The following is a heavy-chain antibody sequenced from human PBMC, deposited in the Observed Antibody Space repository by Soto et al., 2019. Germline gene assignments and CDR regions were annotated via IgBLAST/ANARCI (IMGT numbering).Heavy chain of an antibody. CDR2: INPSGGST. J-gene: IGHJ5*02. V-gene: IGHV1-46*01. CDR1: GYTFTSYY. D-gene: IGHD4-17*01. Sequence: ASVKVSCKASGYTFTSYYMHWVRQAPGQGLEWMGIINPSGGSTSYAQKFQGRVTMTRDTSTSTVYMELSSLRSEDTDVYYCARVFVKGEYDLNWFGPWCQAILVSVS. CDR3: ARVFVKGEYDLNWFGP.